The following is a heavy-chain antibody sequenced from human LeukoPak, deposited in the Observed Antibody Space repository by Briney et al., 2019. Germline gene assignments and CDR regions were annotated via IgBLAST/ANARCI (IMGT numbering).Heavy chain of an antibody. CDR1: GFTFADYA. Sequence: PGGSLRLSCVVSGFTFADYAMHWVRQTPGKGLEWVSGISWNSGNIDYADSVKGRFTISRDNAKNSLYLQMNSLRAEDTALYYCAKGRGYNYGYIFGYFDYWGRGTLVTVSS. CDR3: AKGRGYNYGYIFGYFDY. D-gene: IGHD5-18*01. V-gene: IGHV3-9*01. CDR2: ISWNSGNI. J-gene: IGHJ4*02.